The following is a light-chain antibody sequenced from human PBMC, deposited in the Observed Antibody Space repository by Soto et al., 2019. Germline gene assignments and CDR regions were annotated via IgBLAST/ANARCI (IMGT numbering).Light chain of an antibody. CDR1: QSVGTF. CDR2: DAF. CDR3: QQRSDWPPLT. Sequence: EVVLTQSPGTLSLSPGERATLSCRASQSVGTFLTWYQQKPGQAPRLLIYDAFTRATGIPARFSGTGSGTDFILTISSLEPEDFAVYYCQQRSDWPPLTFGGGTKVEIK. J-gene: IGKJ4*01. V-gene: IGKV3-11*01.